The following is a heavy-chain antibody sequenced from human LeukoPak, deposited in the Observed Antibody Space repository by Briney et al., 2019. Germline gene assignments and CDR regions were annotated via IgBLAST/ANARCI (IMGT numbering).Heavy chain of an antibody. V-gene: IGHV4-38-2*01. Sequence: SETLSLTCAVSGYSISSGYYWGWIRQPPGKGLEWIGSIYHSGSTYYNPSLKSRVTISVDTYKNQFSLTLSSVTAADTAVYYCARSSGGNSGALDYWGQGTLVTVSS. D-gene: IGHD4-23*01. J-gene: IGHJ4*02. CDR2: IYHSGST. CDR1: GYSISSGYY. CDR3: ARSSGGNSGALDY.